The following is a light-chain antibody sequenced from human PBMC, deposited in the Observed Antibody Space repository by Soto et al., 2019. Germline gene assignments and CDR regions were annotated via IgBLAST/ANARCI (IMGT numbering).Light chain of an antibody. CDR3: SSYSNSRTLV. J-gene: IGLJ2*01. Sequence: QSALTHPASVSGSPGQSITISCTGTSSDVGAYHYVSWYQQHPGKAPKLIIYDVSNRPSGVSNRFSGSKSGITASLTISALQAEDDADYYCSSYSNSRTLVFGGGTKLTVL. CDR1: SSDVGAYHY. V-gene: IGLV2-14*03. CDR2: DVS.